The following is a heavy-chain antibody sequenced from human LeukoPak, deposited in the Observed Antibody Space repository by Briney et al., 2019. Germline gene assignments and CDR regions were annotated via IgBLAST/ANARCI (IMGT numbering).Heavy chain of an antibody. D-gene: IGHD3-10*01. CDR3: ARDVGSGSYYKTDAFDI. J-gene: IGHJ3*02. CDR1: GFTLKNAW. V-gene: IGHV3-11*04. CDR2: ISSSGSTI. Sequence: PGGSLRLSCEASGFTLKNAWMSWVRQAPGKGLEWVSYISSSGSTIYYADSVKGRFTISRDNAKNSLYLQMNSLRAEDTAVYYCARDVGSGSYYKTDAFDIWGQGTMVTVSS.